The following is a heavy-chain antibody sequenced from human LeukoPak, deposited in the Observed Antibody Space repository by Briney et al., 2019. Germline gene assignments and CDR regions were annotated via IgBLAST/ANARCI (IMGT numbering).Heavy chain of an antibody. D-gene: IGHD5-24*01. CDR2: IYYSGST. CDR3: ARDTRWLQFRWFDP. Sequence: RPSETLSLTCTVSGGSINNYYWSWIRQPAGKGLEWIGYIYYSGSTNYNPSLKSRVTISVDTSKNQFSLKLSSVTAADTAVYYCARDTRWLQFRWFDPWGQGTLVTVSS. V-gene: IGHV4-59*01. CDR1: GGSINNYY. J-gene: IGHJ5*02.